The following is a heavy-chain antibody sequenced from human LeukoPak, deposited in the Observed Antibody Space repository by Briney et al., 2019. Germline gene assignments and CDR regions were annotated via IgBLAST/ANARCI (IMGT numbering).Heavy chain of an antibody. D-gene: IGHD3-10*01. J-gene: IGHJ6*02. CDR3: ARDKVLLWFGELLSNYYGMDV. Sequence: GGSLRPSCAASGFTFSSYSMNWVRQAPGKGLEWVSYISSSSSTIYYADSVKGRFTISRDNAKNSLYLQMNSLRDEDTAVYYCARDKVLLWFGELLSNYYGMDVWGQGTTVTVSS. CDR1: GFTFSSYS. CDR2: ISSSSSTI. V-gene: IGHV3-48*02.